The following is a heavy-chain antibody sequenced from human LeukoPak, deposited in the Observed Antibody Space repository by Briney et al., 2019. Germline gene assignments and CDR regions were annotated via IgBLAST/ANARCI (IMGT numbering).Heavy chain of an antibody. V-gene: IGHV3-23*01. CDR3: AKPLYVDTAMVIDCYFDY. CDR2: ISGSGGST. Sequence: GGSLRLSCAASGFTFSSYAMSWVRQAPGKGLEWVSAISGSGGSTYYADSVKGRFTISRDNSKNTLYLQMNSLRAEDTAVYYCAKPLYVDTAMVIDCYFDYWGQGTLVTVSS. CDR1: GFTFSSYA. D-gene: IGHD5-18*01. J-gene: IGHJ4*02.